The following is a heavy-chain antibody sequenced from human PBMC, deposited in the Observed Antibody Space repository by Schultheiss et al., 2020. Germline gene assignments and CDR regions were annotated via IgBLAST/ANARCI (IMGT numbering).Heavy chain of an antibody. V-gene: IGHV1-18*01. Sequence: ASVKVSCKASGGSFTTYTIDWVRLAPGHGLEWMGWISAYNGNTNYAQKLQGRVTMTTDTSTSTAYMELRSLRSDDTAVYYCASIKGSGDVNGGYYYYMDVWGKGTTVTVSS. CDR2: ISAYNGNT. J-gene: IGHJ6*03. CDR1: GGSFTTYT. CDR3: ASIKGSGDVNGGYYYYMDV. D-gene: IGHD1-26*01.